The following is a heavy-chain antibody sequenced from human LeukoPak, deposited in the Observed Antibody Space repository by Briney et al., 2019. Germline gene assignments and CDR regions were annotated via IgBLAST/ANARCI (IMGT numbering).Heavy chain of an antibody. CDR2: IRYDGSNK. J-gene: IGHJ4*02. CDR1: GFTFSSYG. CDR3: ARARHKGATFAGY. V-gene: IGHV3-30*02. Sequence: GGSLRLSCAASGFTFSSYGMHWVRQAPGKGLEWVAFIRYDGSNKYYADSVKGRFTISRDNSKNTLYLQMNSLRAEDTAVYYCARARHKGATFAGYWGQGTLVTVSS. D-gene: IGHD1-26*01.